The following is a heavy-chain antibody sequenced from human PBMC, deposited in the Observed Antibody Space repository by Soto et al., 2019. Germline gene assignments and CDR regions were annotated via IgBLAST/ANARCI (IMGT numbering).Heavy chain of an antibody. D-gene: IGHD1-20*01. V-gene: IGHV4-30-4*01. CDR3: ARDRYNRYNWFDH. CDR1: GGSISSCDYY. J-gene: IGHJ5*02. CDR2: IYYSGST. Sequence: SETLSLTCTVSGGSISSCDYYWSWIRQPPGKGLEWIGYIYYSGSTYYNPSLKSRVTISVDTSKNQFSLKLSSVTAADTAVYYCARDRYNRYNWFDHWGQGTLVTVS.